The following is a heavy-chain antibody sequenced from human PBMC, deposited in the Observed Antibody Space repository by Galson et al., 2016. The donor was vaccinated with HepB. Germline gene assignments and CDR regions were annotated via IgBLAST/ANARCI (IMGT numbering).Heavy chain of an antibody. CDR2: IKRDGGEK. J-gene: IGHJ4*02. CDR1: GFTFSSYW. D-gene: IGHD3-3*01. V-gene: IGHV3-7*04. CDR3: VRGSYDFYSGPRFDY. Sequence: SLRLSCAASGFTFSSYWMTWVRQAPGKGLEWVANIKRDGGEKYYVDSVKGRFTISRDNAKKSLYRQMNSLRTEDTAVYYCVRGSYDFYSGPRFDYWGQGTLVTVSS.